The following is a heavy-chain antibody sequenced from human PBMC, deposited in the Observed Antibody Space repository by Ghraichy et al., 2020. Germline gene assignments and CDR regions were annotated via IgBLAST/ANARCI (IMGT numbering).Heavy chain of an antibody. D-gene: IGHD1-20*01. J-gene: IGHJ6*02. CDR1: GFSLSTSGMC. V-gene: IGHV2-70*01. CDR2: IDWDDDK. Sequence: SGLTLVKPTQTLTLTCTFSGFSLSTSGMCVSWIRQPPGKALEWLALIDWDDDKYYSTSLKTRLTISKDTSKNQVVLTMTNMDPVDTATYYCARTKTERRYNWNDVPYYYYYGMDVWGQGTTVTVSS. CDR3: ARTKTERRYNWNDVPYYYYYGMDV.